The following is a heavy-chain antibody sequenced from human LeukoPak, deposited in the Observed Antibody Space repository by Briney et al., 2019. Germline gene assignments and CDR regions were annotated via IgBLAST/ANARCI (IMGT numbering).Heavy chain of an antibody. Sequence: ASVNVSCKASGYTFTSYDINWVRQATGQGLEWMGWMNPNSGNTGYAQKFQGRVTITRNTSISTAYMELSSLRSEDTAVYYCARGTRSSSIDFDYWGQGTLVTVSS. D-gene: IGHD6-19*01. V-gene: IGHV1-8*03. CDR1: GYTFTSYD. J-gene: IGHJ4*02. CDR2: MNPNSGNT. CDR3: ARGTRSSSIDFDY.